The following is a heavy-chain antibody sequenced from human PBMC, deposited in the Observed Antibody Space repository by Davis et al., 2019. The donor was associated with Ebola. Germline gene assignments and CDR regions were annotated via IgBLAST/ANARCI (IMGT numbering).Heavy chain of an antibody. V-gene: IGHV6-1*01. CDR2: TYYSSKWYN. CDR1: GDSVSSAG. J-gene: IGHJ6*04. Sequence: PSETLSLTCAISGDSVSSAGWNWIRQSPSSGLEWLGRTYYSSKWYNDYAVSVKSRITINPDTSKNQFSLQLNSVTPEDTAVYYCARGWLRTGLDVWGKGTTVTVSS. CDR3: ARGWLRTGLDV. D-gene: IGHD5-12*01.